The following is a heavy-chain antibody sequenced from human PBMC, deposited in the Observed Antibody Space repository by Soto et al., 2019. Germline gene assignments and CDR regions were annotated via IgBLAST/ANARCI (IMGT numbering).Heavy chain of an antibody. J-gene: IGHJ4*02. CDR1: GYTFTSYG. CDR3: ARSAYYYDSSGYYYHVYFDY. CDR2: ISAYNGNT. V-gene: IGHV1-18*04. Sequence: ASVKVSCKASGYTFTSYGISWVRQAPGQGLEWMGWISAYNGNTNYAQKLQGRVTMTTDTSTSTAYMELRSLRSDDTAVYYCARSAYYYDSSGYYYHVYFDYWGQGTLVTVSS. D-gene: IGHD3-22*01.